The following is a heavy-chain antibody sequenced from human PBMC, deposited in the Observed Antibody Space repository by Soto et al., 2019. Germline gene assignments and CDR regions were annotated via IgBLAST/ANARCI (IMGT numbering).Heavy chain of an antibody. CDR1: GGSISSSSYY. Sequence: QLQLQESGPGLVKPSETLSLTCTVSGGSISSSSYYWGWIRQPPGKGLEWIGSIYYSGSTYYNPSHKSRVTISVDTSKNQFSLKLSSVTAADTAVYYCARDYGSGDSPFDYWGQGTLVTVSS. V-gene: IGHV4-39*01. D-gene: IGHD3-10*01. J-gene: IGHJ4*02. CDR3: ARDYGSGDSPFDY. CDR2: IYYSGST.